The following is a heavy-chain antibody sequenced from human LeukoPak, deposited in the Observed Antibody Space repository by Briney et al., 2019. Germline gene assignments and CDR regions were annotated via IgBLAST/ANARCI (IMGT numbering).Heavy chain of an antibody. J-gene: IGHJ4*02. V-gene: IGHV4-59*01. CDR1: GGSISSYY. CDR2: IYYSGST. D-gene: IGHD3-22*01. Sequence: SETLSLTCTVSGGSISSYYWSWIRQPPGKGLEWIGYIYYSGSTNYNPSLKSRVTISVDTSKNQFSLKLSSVTAADTAVYYCARARWDSSGYYFIDYWGQGTLVTVSS. CDR3: ARARWDSSGYYFIDY.